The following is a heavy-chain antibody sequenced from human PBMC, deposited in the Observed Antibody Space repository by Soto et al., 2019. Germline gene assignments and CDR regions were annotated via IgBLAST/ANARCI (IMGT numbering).Heavy chain of an antibody. CDR3: AKMFGELFPHWFDP. CDR1: GFTFSSYA. J-gene: IGHJ5*02. D-gene: IGHD3-10*02. Sequence: VQLVQSGAEVKKPGGSLRLSCAASGFTFSSYAMSWVRQAPGKGLEWVSAISGSGGSTYYADSVKGRFTISRDNSKNTLYLQMNSLRAEDTAVYYCAKMFGELFPHWFDPWGQGTLVTVSS. V-gene: IGHV3-23*04. CDR2: ISGSGGST.